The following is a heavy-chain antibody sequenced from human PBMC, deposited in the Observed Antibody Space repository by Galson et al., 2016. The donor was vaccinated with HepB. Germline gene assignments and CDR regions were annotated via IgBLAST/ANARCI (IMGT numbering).Heavy chain of an antibody. J-gene: IGHJ4*02. CDR1: GFIFSTYS. V-gene: IGHV3-30*03. D-gene: IGHD2-2*01. Sequence: SLRLSCAASGFIFSTYSMDWVRQPPGKGLEWLAAIPHDGSNKYYADSVKGRFTISRDNSKNTLYLQMNSLRSEDTAVYYCARGFPAATIDYWGQGTLVTVSS. CDR2: IPHDGSNK. CDR3: ARGFPAATIDY.